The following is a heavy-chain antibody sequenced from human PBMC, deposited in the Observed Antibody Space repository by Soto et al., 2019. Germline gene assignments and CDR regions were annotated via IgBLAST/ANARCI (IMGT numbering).Heavy chain of an antibody. CDR1: GFTFSSYS. CDR3: ARVIVYIFIGWVYHYYGMDV. Sequence: GSLRLSCAASGFTFSSYSMNWVRQAPGKGLEWVSSISSSSSYIYYADSVKGRFTISRDNAKNSLYLQMNSLRAEDTAVYYCARVIVYIFIGWVYHYYGMDVWCQGITVTVS. V-gene: IGHV3-21*01. CDR2: ISSSSSYI. D-gene: IGHD3-3*02. J-gene: IGHJ6*02.